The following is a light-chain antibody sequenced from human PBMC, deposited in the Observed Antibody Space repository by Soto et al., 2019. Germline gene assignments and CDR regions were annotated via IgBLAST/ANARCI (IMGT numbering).Light chain of an antibody. Sequence: DIQMTQSPSTLSASVGDRVTITCRASQTISFSLAWYQQKPGKAPKLLIYDASTLQSGVPSRFSGSESGTEFILTISGLQPDDFSTYYCQDIYTTPRTFGPGTKV. CDR1: QTISFS. J-gene: IGKJ1*01. CDR3: QDIYTTPRT. CDR2: DAS. V-gene: IGKV1-5*01.